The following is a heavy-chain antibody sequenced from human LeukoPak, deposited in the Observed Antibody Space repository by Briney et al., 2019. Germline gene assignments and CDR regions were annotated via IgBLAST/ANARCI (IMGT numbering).Heavy chain of an antibody. Sequence: SETLSLTCTVSGGSISSGGYYWSWIRQHPGKGLEWIGYIYYSGSTYYNPSLKSRVTISVDTSKNQFSLKLSSVTAADTAVYYCARRSVGQWATQFDYWGQGTLVTVSS. CDR1: GGSISSGGYY. V-gene: IGHV4-31*03. J-gene: IGHJ4*02. D-gene: IGHD6-19*01. CDR2: IYYSGST. CDR3: ARRSVGQWATQFDY.